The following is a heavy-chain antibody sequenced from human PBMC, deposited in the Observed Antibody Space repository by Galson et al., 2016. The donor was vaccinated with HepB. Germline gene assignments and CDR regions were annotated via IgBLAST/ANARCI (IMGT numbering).Heavy chain of an antibody. J-gene: IGHJ4*02. CDR3: VKDRAVRCGLGSCWWVFDY. V-gene: IGHV3-9*01. CDR1: GFSFGDHA. Sequence: SLRLSCAASGFSFGDHAMFWVRQAPGKGLEWIAGISWSSGDIGYADSVKGRFTISRDNAEKSLYLQMNSLRTDDTAFYFCVKDRAVRCGLGSCWWVFDYWGQGTLVTVSS. D-gene: IGHD6-13*01. CDR2: ISWSSGDI.